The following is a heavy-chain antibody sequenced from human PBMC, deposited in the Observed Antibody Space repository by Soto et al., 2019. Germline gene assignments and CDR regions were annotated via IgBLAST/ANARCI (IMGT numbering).Heavy chain of an antibody. V-gene: IGHV3-48*03. CDR2: ISSSGSTA. CDR3: TRAAWFPYLSFY. Sequence: LSLTCTVSGGSISSYYWSWVRQAPGKGLEWISYISSSGSTAYYASSVEGQFTISRDNANNSVYLQMDSLRAEDTALYYCTRAAWFPYLSFYWGQGLLVTVSS. J-gene: IGHJ4*02. D-gene: IGHD3-10*01. CDR1: GGSISSYY.